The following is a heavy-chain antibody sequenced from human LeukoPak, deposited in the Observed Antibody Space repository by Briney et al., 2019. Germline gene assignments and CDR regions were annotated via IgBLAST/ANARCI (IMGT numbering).Heavy chain of an antibody. V-gene: IGHV4-31*03. D-gene: IGHD5-18*01. Sequence: PSETLSLTCTVSGGSISSGGYYWSWIRQHPGKGLEWIGYIYYSGSIYYNPSLRSRVTISVDTSKNQFSLKLSSVSAADTALYYCALRYGYGEAYFDYWGQGTLVTVSS. CDR1: GGSISSGGYY. J-gene: IGHJ4*02. CDR2: IYYSGSI. CDR3: ALRYGYGEAYFDY.